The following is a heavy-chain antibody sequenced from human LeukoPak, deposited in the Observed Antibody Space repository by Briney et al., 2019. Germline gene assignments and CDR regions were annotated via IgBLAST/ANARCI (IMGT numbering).Heavy chain of an antibody. CDR2: INPNSGGT. CDR3: ARGIVVVPAARDFDY. Sequence: ASVKVSCKAFGYTFTGYYMHWVRQAPGQGLEWMGWINPNSGGTNYAQKFQGRVTMTRDTSISTAYMELSRLRSDDTAVYYCARGIVVVPAARDFDYWGQGTLVTVSS. D-gene: IGHD2-2*01. V-gene: IGHV1-2*02. CDR1: GYTFTGYY. J-gene: IGHJ4*02.